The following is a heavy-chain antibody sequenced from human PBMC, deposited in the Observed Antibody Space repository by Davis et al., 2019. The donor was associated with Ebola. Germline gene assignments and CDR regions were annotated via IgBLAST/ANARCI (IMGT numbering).Heavy chain of an antibody. CDR3: AKDQRMTYAFDI. CDR1: GFTFSSYG. D-gene: IGHD1-1*01. J-gene: IGHJ3*02. V-gene: IGHV3-30*02. CDR2: IWYDGSNK. Sequence: GGSLRLSCAASGFTFSSYGMHWVRQAPGKGLEWVAVIWYDGSNKYYADSVKGRFTISRDNSKNTLYLQMNSLRAEDTAVYYCAKDQRMTYAFDIWGQGTMVTVSS.